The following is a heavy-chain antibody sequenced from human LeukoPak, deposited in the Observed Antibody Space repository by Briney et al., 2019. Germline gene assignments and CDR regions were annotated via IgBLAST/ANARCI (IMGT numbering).Heavy chain of an antibody. CDR1: GYTFTKYV. J-gene: IGHJ4*02. CDR2: INAGNGDT. D-gene: IGHD2-21*01. V-gene: IGHV1-3*01. CDR3: ARDDCGDTCYPGGY. Sequence: ASVKVSCKASGYTFTKYVVHWVRQAPGQKPEWMGWINAGNGDTKYSQNFQDRVTITRDTSANTAYMELSSLTSEDTALYYCARDDCGDTCYPGGYWGQGTLVTVSS.